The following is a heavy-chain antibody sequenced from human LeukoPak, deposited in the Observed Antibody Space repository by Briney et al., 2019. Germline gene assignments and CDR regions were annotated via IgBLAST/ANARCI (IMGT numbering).Heavy chain of an antibody. Sequence: GGSLRLSCAASGFTFSSFWMHWVRHAPGQGPVWVSGIKTDGSDTRYADSVKGRFTISRDNAKSTLYLQMNSLRAEDTAMYYCARDFKDASPWGPGTLVTVSS. CDR1: GFTFSSFW. J-gene: IGHJ5*02. V-gene: IGHV3-74*01. CDR3: ARDFKDASP. CDR2: IKTDGSDT.